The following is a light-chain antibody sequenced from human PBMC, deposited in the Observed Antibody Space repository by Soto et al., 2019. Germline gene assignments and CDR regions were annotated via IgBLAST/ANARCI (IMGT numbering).Light chain of an antibody. CDR1: QSVLYSSNNKNY. V-gene: IGKV4-1*01. J-gene: IGKJ2*01. Sequence: DIAMTQSPDSLAVSLGERATINCKSNQSVLYSSNNKNYLAWYQQRPGQPPKLLIYWASTRESGVPDRFSGSGSGTDFTLTITSLQAEDVAVYYCQQYESTPPTFGQGTKLEIK. CDR3: QQYESTPPT. CDR2: WAS.